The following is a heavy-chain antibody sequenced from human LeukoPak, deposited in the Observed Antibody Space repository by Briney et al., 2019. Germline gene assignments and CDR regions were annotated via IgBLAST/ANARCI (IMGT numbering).Heavy chain of an antibody. V-gene: IGHV4-34*01. CDR3: ADGSGKARFDY. J-gene: IGHJ4*02. CDR1: GGSFSGYY. D-gene: IGHD3-10*01. CDR2: INHSGST. Sequence: SETLSLTCAVYGGSFSGYYWSWIRQPPGKGLEWIGEINHSGSTNYNPSLKSRVTISVDTSKNQFSLKLISVTAADTAVYYCADGSGKARFDYWGQGTLVTVSS.